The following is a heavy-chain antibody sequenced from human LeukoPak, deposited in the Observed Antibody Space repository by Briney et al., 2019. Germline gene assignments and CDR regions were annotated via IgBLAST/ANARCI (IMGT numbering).Heavy chain of an antibody. CDR3: ARARGYSSGFDC. CDR1: GFSLSPSGMR. J-gene: IGHJ4*02. V-gene: IGHV2-70*04. CDR2: IDWDDDK. Sequence: PTLVNPTQTLPLTFTFSGFSLSPSGMRVSWIRQPPGKALEWLARIDWDDDKFYSTSLKTRLTISKDTSKNQVVLTMTNMDPVDTATYYCARARGYSSGFDCWGQGTLVTVSS. D-gene: IGHD6-19*01.